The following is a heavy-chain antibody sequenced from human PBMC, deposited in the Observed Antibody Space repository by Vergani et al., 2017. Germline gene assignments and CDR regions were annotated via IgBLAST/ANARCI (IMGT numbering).Heavy chain of an antibody. V-gene: IGHV4-31*03. D-gene: IGHD2-2*01. Sequence: QVQLQESGPGLVKPSQTLSLTCTVSGGSISSGGYYWSWIRQHPGKGLGWIGYIYYSGSTYYNPSLKSRVTISVDTSKNQFSLKLSSVTAADTAVYYCARVGGKDIVVVPAAIWFDPWGQGTLVTVSS. CDR3: ARVGGKDIVVVPAAIWFDP. CDR1: GGSISSGGYY. CDR2: IYYSGST. J-gene: IGHJ5*02.